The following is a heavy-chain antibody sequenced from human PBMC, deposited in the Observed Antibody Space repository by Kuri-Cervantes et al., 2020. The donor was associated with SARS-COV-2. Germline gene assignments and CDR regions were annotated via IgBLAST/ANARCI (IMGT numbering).Heavy chain of an antibody. Sequence: GSLRLSCTVSGGSISSSSYYWGWIRQPPGKGLEWTGSIYYSGSTYYNPSLKSRVTISVDTSKNQFSLKLSSVTAADTAVYYCARQRGGFLEWLLYYDYWGQGTLVTVSS. D-gene: IGHD3-3*01. CDR2: IYYSGST. J-gene: IGHJ4*02. CDR3: ARQRGGFLEWLLYYDY. CDR1: GGSISSSSYY. V-gene: IGHV4-39*01.